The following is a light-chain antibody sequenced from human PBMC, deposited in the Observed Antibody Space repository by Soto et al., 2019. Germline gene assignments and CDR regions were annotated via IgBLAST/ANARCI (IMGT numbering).Light chain of an antibody. J-gene: IGLJ2*01. V-gene: IGLV2-14*03. CDR1: SSDVGGYNH. CDR3: SSYTRSSSLVV. Sequence: QSALTQPASVSGSPGQSITVSCTGTSSDVGGYNHVSWYKRNPGKAPKLMIYDVSNRPSGVSSRFSGSKSGNTSSLTISGLQAEDEVDYYCSSYTRSSSLVVFGGGTKRTVL. CDR2: DVS.